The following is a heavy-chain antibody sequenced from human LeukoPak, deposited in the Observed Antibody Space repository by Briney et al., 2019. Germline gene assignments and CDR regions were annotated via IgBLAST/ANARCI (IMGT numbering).Heavy chain of an antibody. Sequence: PGGSLRLSCAASGFTFSSYSMNWVRQAPGKGLKWVSYISSSSSTIYYADSVKGRFTISRDNAKNSLYPQMNSLRAEDTAVYYCATDRYSTFDYWGQGILVTVSS. D-gene: IGHD6-13*01. V-gene: IGHV3-48*01. CDR2: ISSSSSTI. CDR1: GFTFSSYS. J-gene: IGHJ4*02. CDR3: ATDRYSTFDY.